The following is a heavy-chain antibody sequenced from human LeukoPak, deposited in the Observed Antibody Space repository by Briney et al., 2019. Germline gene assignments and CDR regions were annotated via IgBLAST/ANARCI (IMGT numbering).Heavy chain of an antibody. J-gene: IGHJ6*03. V-gene: IGHV4-31*03. CDR2: IYYSGST. Sequence: SETLSLTCTVSGVSISSGGYYWRWLRQHPGKGLEWIGYIYYSGSTYYNPSLKSRVTISVDTSKNQFSLKLSSVTAADTAVYYCARRTPKLYYYYTHVWGKGTTVTVSS. D-gene: IGHD1/OR15-1a*01. CDR1: GVSISSGGYY. CDR3: ARRTPKLYYYYTHV.